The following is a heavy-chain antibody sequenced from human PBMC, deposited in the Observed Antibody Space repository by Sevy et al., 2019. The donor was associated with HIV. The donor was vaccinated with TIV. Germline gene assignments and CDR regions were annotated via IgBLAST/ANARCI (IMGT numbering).Heavy chain of an antibody. CDR2: IYSGGST. CDR1: GFTVSSNY. Sequence: GGSLRLSCAASGFTVSSNYMSWVRQAPGKGLEWVSVIYSGGSTYYADSVKGRFTISRDNSKNTLYLQMNSLRAEDTAVYYCAREDTVTAVDAFDIWGQGTMVTVSS. V-gene: IGHV3-53*01. D-gene: IGHD2-21*02. J-gene: IGHJ3*02. CDR3: AREDTVTAVDAFDI.